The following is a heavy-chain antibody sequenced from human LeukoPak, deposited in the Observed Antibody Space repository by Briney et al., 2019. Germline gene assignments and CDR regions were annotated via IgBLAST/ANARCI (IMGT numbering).Heavy chain of an antibody. Sequence: PGGSLRLSCAASGFTFSSYSMNWVRQAPGKGPEWVSSISSSSSYIYYADSVKGRFTISRDNAKNSLYLQMNSLRAEDTAVYYCARGIEEVDAFDIWGQGTMVTVSS. CDR2: ISSSSSYI. J-gene: IGHJ3*02. D-gene: IGHD2-21*01. CDR1: GFTFSSYS. V-gene: IGHV3-21*01. CDR3: ARGIEEVDAFDI.